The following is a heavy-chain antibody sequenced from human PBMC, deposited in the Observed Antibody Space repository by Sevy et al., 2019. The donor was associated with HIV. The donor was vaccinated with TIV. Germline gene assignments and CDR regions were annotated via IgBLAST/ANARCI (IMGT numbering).Heavy chain of an antibody. J-gene: IGHJ5*02. CDR1: GFTFRDYY. D-gene: IGHD5-18*01. CDR2: IRSSGSTI. V-gene: IGHV3-11*01. Sequence: GGPLRLSCAASGFTFRDYYMSWIRQAPGKGLEWVSYIRSSGSTIYYADSVKGRLTISRDNAKNSLYLQMNSLRAEDTAVYYCARVYPTHSYGYGWFDPWGQGTLVTVSS. CDR3: ARVYPTHSYGYGWFDP.